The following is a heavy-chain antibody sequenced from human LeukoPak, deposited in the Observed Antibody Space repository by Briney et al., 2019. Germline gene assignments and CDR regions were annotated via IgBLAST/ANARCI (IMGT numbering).Heavy chain of an antibody. D-gene: IGHD3-22*01. V-gene: IGHV4-59*01. J-gene: IGHJ4*02. Sequence: SEILSLTCTVSGDSINTYSRNWIRQPPGKGLGWICCINDTGFTNIIPSLKSRLTISRDTSKNQVSLSLTSVNAADTAIYFCARLYFDYSDCGVSYGGPHLQDWGQGTLVSVCS. CDR1: GDSINTYS. CDR2: INDTGFT. CDR3: ARLYFDYSDCGVSYGGPHLQD.